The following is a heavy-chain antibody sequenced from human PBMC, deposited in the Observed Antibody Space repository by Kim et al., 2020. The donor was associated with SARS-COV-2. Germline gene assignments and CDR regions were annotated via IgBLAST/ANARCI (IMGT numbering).Heavy chain of an antibody. CDR1: GFTFSNAW. D-gene: IGHD3-16*01. Sequence: GGSLRLSCAASGFTFSNAWMSWVRQAPGKGLEWVGRIKSKTDGGTTDYAAPVKGRFTISRDDSKNTLYLQMNSLKTEDTAVYYCTTELTETYYYGMDVWGQGTTVTVSS. CDR3: TTELTETYYYGMDV. CDR2: IKSKTDGGTT. V-gene: IGHV3-15*01. J-gene: IGHJ6*02.